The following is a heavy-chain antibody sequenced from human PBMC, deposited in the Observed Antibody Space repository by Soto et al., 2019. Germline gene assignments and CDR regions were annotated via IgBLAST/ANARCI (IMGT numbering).Heavy chain of an antibody. CDR3: ARNLASVHDY. D-gene: IGHD1-1*01. CDR2: INPYNGNT. J-gene: IGHJ4*02. V-gene: IGHV1-18*04. Sequence: QVQLVQSGGEVKRPGASVKVSCKASGYPFTSYGISSVRQAPGQGLEWMGWINPYNGNTKYAQKFQGRVTMTTDTSTTTAYMELRSLSHDDTAVYYCARNLASVHDYWGQGSLVTVSS. CDR1: GYPFTSYG.